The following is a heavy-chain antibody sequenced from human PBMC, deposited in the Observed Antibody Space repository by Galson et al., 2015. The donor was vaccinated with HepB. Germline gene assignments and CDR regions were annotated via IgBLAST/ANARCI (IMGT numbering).Heavy chain of an antibody. V-gene: IGHV3-23*01. J-gene: IGHJ3*02. D-gene: IGHD2/OR15-2a*01. Sequence: SLRLSCAASGFTFSSYAMSWVRQAPGKGLEWVSSISGSGGSTYYADSVKGRFTISRDNSKNTLYLQMNSLRAEDTAVYYCAKGRIPLDAFDIWGQGTMVTVSS. CDR3: AKGRIPLDAFDI. CDR2: ISGSGGST. CDR1: GFTFSSYA.